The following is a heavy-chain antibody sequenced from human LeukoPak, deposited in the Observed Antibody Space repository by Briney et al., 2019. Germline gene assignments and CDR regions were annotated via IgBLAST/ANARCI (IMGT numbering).Heavy chain of an antibody. CDR2: IKKDGSEK. D-gene: IGHD1-1*01. J-gene: IGHJ4*02. V-gene: IGHV3-7*05. Sequence: GGSLILSCAASGFTFSGYWMSWVRRAPGKGLEWVANIKKDGSEKYYVDSVKGRFTISRDNAERSLHLQMDSLRAEDMAVYYCARIRDNVFDYWGQGTLVTVSS. CDR3: ARIRDNVFDY. CDR1: GFTFSGYW.